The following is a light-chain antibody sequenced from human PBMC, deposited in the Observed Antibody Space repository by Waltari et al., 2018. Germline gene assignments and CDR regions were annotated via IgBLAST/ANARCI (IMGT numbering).Light chain of an antibody. J-gene: IGKJ1*01. CDR1: QSISNY. Sequence: IQMNQPPSSLSASVGDRVTITCRASQSISNYLNWYQQKPGNAPKLLIYAASSSQSGVPSRFSGSGSGTDFTLTISSLQPEDFATYYCQQSYSTLWTFGQGTKVEIK. CDR2: AAS. V-gene: IGKV1-39*01. CDR3: QQSYSTLWT.